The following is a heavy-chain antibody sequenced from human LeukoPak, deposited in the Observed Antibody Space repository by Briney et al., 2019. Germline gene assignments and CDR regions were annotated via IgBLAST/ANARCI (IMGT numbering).Heavy chain of an antibody. V-gene: IGHV3-21*01. J-gene: IGHJ4*02. Sequence: GGSLRLSCAASGFTFSRYSMNWVRQAPGKGLEWVSSISSGSTYIYYADSVKGRFTVSRDNAENSLLLQMNSPRAEDTAVYYCARGAQIVVTPAAQARPGPSGIDYWGQGTLVTVPS. CDR3: ARGAQIVVTPAAQARPGPSGIDY. CDR2: ISSGSTYI. CDR1: GFTFSRYS. D-gene: IGHD2-2*01.